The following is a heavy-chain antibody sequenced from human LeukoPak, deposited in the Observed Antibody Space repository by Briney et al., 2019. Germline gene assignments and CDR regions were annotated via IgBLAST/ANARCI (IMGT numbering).Heavy chain of an antibody. Sequence: PSETLSLTCAVYGGSFSGYYWSWIRQPPGKGLEWIGEINHSGSTNYNPSLKSRVTISVGTSKNQFSLKLSSVTAADTAAYYCARGARPYYDFWSGRSGAFDIWGQGTMVTVSS. V-gene: IGHV4-34*01. D-gene: IGHD3-3*01. CDR2: INHSGST. CDR3: ARGARPYYDFWSGRSGAFDI. J-gene: IGHJ3*02. CDR1: GGSFSGYY.